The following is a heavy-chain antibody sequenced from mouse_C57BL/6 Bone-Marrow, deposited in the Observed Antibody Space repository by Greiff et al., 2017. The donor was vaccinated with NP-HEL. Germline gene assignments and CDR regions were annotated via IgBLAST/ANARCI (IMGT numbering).Heavy chain of an antibody. J-gene: IGHJ1*03. V-gene: IGHV1-15*01. CDR2: IDPEPGGT. CDR1: GYTFTDYE. CDR3: TRSFPYYGSSYWYFDV. D-gene: IGHD1-1*01. Sequence: VQLQQSGAELVRPGASVTLSCKASGYTFTDYEMHWVKQTPVHGLEWIGAIDPEPGGTAYNQKFKGKAILTADKSSSTAYMELRSLTSEDSAVYYCTRSFPYYGSSYWYFDVWGTGTTVTVSS.